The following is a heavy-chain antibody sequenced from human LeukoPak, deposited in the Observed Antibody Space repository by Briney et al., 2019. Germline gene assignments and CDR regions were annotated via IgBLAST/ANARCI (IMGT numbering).Heavy chain of an antibody. CDR1: GFTFSTYT. J-gene: IGHJ4*02. Sequence: GGSLRLSCAASGFTFSTYTMHWVRQAPGKGLEWVAVISYDGSYTHYADSVKGRFTISRDNSKNTLYLQMSSLRAEDTAMYYCARTDSEGGYWGQGTLVTVSS. CDR3: ARTDSEGGY. V-gene: IGHV3-30*04. D-gene: IGHD4-11*01. CDR2: ISYDGSYT.